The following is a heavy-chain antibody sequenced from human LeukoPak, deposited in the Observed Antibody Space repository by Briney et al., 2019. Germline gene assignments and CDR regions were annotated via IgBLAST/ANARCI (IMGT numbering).Heavy chain of an antibody. V-gene: IGHV3-23*01. J-gene: IGHJ4*02. CDR3: AKDRGYNSGRGPIDY. CDR2: ISGSGEST. Sequence: GGSLRLSCAASGFTFSSYAVSWVRQAPGKGLEWVSVISGSGESTYYADSVKGRFTISKDNSKNTLYLQMNSLRAEDTAVYYCAKDRGYNSGRGPIDYWGQGTLVTVSS. D-gene: IGHD6-19*01. CDR1: GFTFSSYA.